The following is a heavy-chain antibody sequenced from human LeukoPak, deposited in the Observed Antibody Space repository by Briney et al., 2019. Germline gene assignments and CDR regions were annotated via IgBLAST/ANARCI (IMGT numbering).Heavy chain of an antibody. J-gene: IGHJ4*02. CDR1: GFTFSSYG. V-gene: IGHV3-30*18. CDR2: ISYDGSDK. D-gene: IGHD1-1*01. Sequence: PGGSLRLSCAASGFTFSSYGMHWVRQAPGKGLEWVAVISYDGSDKYYADSVKGRFTISRDNSKRTLYLQMSSLKTEDTAVYYCAKDLRATCPFYYFDYWGRGTLVTVSS. CDR3: AKDLRATCPFYYFDY.